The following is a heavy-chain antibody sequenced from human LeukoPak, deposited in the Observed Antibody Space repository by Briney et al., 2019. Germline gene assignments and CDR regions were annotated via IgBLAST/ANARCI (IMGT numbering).Heavy chain of an antibody. CDR1: GGTFSSYA. Sequence: SVKVSCKASGGTFSSYAISWVRQAPGQGLEWMGGIIPIFGTANYAQKFQGRVTITADESTSTAYMELSSLRSEDTAVYYCARDYGEEWPPLAGFFDPWGQGTLVTVSS. J-gene: IGHJ5*02. V-gene: IGHV1-69*13. D-gene: IGHD3-3*01. CDR2: IIPIFGTA. CDR3: ARDYGEEWPPLAGFFDP.